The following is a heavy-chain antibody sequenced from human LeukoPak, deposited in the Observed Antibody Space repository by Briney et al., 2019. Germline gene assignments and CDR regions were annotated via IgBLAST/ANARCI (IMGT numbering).Heavy chain of an antibody. D-gene: IGHD2-2*01. J-gene: IGHJ5*02. CDR2: IIPIFGTA. Sequence: SAKVSCKASGGTFSSYAISWVRQAPGQGLEWMGGIIPIFGTANYAQKFQGRVTITADESTSTAYMELSSLRSEDTAVYYCARAYCSSTSCVDGWFDPWGQGTLVTVSS. V-gene: IGHV1-69*01. CDR3: ARAYCSSTSCVDGWFDP. CDR1: GGTFSSYA.